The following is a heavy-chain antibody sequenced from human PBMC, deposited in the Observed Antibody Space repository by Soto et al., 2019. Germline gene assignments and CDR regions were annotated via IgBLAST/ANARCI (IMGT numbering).Heavy chain of an antibody. Sequence: GSLRLSCAASGFTFSSYAMSWVRQAPGKGLEWVSAISGSGGSTYSADSVKGRFTISRDNSKNTLYLQMNSLRAEDTAVYYCAKDNTYSSSWYGTFDYWGQGTLVTVSS. CDR3: AKDNTYSSSWYGTFDY. D-gene: IGHD6-13*01. J-gene: IGHJ4*02. CDR2: ISGSGGST. CDR1: GFTFSSYA. V-gene: IGHV3-23*01.